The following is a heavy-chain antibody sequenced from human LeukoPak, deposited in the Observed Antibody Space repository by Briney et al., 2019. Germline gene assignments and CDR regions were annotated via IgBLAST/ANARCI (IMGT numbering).Heavy chain of an antibody. Sequence: SQTLSLTCTVSGGSISSGDYYWSWIRQPPGKGLEWIGYIYYSGSTYYNPSLKSRVIISVDTSKNQFSLKLSSVTAADTAVYYCARLLTGNWFDPWGQGTLVTVSS. D-gene: IGHD7-27*01. V-gene: IGHV4-30-4*08. CDR1: GGSISSGDYY. J-gene: IGHJ5*02. CDR2: IYYSGST. CDR3: ARLLTGNWFDP.